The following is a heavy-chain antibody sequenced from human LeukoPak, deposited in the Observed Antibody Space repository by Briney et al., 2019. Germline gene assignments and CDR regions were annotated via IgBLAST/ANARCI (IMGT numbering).Heavy chain of an antibody. J-gene: IGHJ4*02. CDR3: ARDSAYDSSGYLTFDY. V-gene: IGHV3-15*07. D-gene: IGHD3-22*01. Sequence: TGGSLRLSCAASGFTFSSAWMNWVRQAPGKGLEWVGRIKSETDGGTTDYAAPVKGTFTISRDDSENTLYLQMNSLRAEDTAVYYCARDSAYDSSGYLTFDYWGQGTLVTVSS. CDR2: IKSETDGGTT. CDR1: GFTFSSAW.